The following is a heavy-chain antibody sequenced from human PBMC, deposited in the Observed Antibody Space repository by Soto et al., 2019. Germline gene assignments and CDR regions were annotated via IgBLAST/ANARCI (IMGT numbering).Heavy chain of an antibody. J-gene: IGHJ4*02. D-gene: IGHD3-22*01. CDR1: GFTFSSHG. CDR2: IALDGSVG. V-gene: IGHV3-30*18. Sequence: GGSLRLSCAVSGFTFSSHGMQWVRQAPGKGLEWVAVIALDGSVGYYTDSVKGRFTVSRDNSKSTLYLQMNSLRAEDTAVYYCAKEFRHDNWFFEHWGQGTQVTVSS. CDR3: AKEFRHDNWFFEH.